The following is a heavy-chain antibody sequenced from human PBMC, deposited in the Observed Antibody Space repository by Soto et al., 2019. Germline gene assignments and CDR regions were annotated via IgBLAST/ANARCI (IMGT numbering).Heavy chain of an antibody. CDR3: ASSNDVEFDFDY. Sequence: PSETLSLTCTVSGGSISSYYWSWIRQPPGKGLEWIGYIYYSGSTNYNPSLKSRVTISVDTSKNQFSLKLSSVTAADTAVYYCASSNDVEFDFDYWGQGTLVTVSS. CDR1: GGSISSYY. CDR2: IYYSGST. D-gene: IGHD1-1*01. J-gene: IGHJ4*02. V-gene: IGHV4-59*08.